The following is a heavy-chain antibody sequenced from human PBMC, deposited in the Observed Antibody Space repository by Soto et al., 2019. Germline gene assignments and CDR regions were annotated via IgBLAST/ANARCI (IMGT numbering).Heavy chain of an antibody. CDR1: GYTFTSYY. Sequence: ASVKVSCKASGYTFTSYYMHWVRQAPGQGLEWMGIINPSGGSTSYAQKFQGRVTMTRDTSTSTVYMELSSLRSEDTAVYYCARDPTAAHHYYYYGMDVWGQGTTVTVSS. J-gene: IGHJ6*02. V-gene: IGHV1-46*01. CDR2: INPSGGST. CDR3: ARDPTAAHHYYYYGMDV. D-gene: IGHD6-13*01.